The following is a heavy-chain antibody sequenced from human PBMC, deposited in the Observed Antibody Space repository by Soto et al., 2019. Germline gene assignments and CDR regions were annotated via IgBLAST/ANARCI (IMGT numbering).Heavy chain of an antibody. CDR2: IIPIFGTA. J-gene: IGHJ5*02. CDR3: ASLRSIAAAQWFVP. V-gene: IGHV1-69*01. Sequence: QVQLVQSVAEVKKPGSSVKVSCKASGGTFSSYAISWVRQAPGQGLEWMGGIIPIFGTANYAQKFQGRDTITADESTSTAYMERSCLRSEATAVYYCASLRSIAAAQWFVPWGQGTLVTVS. CDR1: GGTFSSYA. D-gene: IGHD6-6*01.